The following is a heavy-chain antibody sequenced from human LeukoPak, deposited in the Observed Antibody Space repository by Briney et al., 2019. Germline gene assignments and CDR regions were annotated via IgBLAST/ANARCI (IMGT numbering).Heavy chain of an antibody. CDR2: ISGSGGST. V-gene: IGHV3-23*01. CDR3: AKRVNGPHVEDC. CDR1: GFTFSSYA. D-gene: IGHD5-24*01. Sequence: GGSLRLSCAASGFTFSSYAMSWVRQAPGKGLEWVSAISGSGGSTYYADSVKGRFTISRDNSKNTLYPQMNSLRAEDTAVYYCAKRVNGPHVEDCWGQGTLVTVSS. J-gene: IGHJ4*02.